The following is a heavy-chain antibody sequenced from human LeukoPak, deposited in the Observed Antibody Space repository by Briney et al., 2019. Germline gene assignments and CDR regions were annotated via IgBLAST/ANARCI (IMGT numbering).Heavy chain of an antibody. D-gene: IGHD3-3*01. CDR1: GFTFSSHA. Sequence: GGSLRLSFAASGFTFSSHAMSWVRQAPGKGPEWVSGISGSGGSAYYADSVKGRFTISRDNSKNTLYLQMNSLRAEDTAVYYCAKVGFTSEWLGISGCYFDYWGQGTLVTVSS. CDR2: ISGSGGSA. V-gene: IGHV3-23*01. CDR3: AKVGFTSEWLGISGCYFDY. J-gene: IGHJ4*02.